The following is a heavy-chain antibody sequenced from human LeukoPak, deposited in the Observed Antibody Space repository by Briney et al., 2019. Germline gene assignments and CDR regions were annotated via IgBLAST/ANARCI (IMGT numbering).Heavy chain of an antibody. J-gene: IGHJ4*02. CDR1: GYTFTSYA. CDR2: INAGNGNT. V-gene: IGHV1-3*01. Sequence: ASVNVSCKASGYTFTSYAMHWVRQAPGQRLEWMGWINAGNGNTKYSQKFQGRVTITRDTSASTAYMELSSLRSEDTAVYYCARVGAYCTSTSCLDYWGQGTLVTASS. CDR3: ARVGAYCTSTSCLDY. D-gene: IGHD2-2*01.